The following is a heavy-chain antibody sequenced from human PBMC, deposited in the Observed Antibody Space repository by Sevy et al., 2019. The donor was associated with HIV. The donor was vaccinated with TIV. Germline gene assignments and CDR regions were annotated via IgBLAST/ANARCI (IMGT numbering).Heavy chain of an antibody. Sequence: GGSLRLSCAASGFTFSSYWMHWVRQGLGKGLVWVSRTNSDGSSTSYADSVKGRFTVPRDKAKNTSYLQMNSLRVEGTAVYYCAGSSYSSGLGYWGQGTLVTVSS. V-gene: IGHV3-74*01. CDR1: GFTFSSYW. J-gene: IGHJ4*02. CDR3: AGSSYSSGLGY. CDR2: TNSDGSST. D-gene: IGHD3-22*01.